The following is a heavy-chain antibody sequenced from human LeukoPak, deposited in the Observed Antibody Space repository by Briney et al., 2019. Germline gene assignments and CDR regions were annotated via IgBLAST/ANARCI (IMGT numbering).Heavy chain of an antibody. CDR1: GFTFSSYA. CDR2: ISGSVGST. CDR3: AKDSGAYDFWSGYYIHDAFDI. Sequence: QPGGSLRLSCAASGFTFSSYAVSWVRQAPGKGLEWVSAISGSVGSTYYADSVKGRFTISRDNSKNTLYLQMNSLRAEDTAVYYCAKDSGAYDFWSGYYIHDAFDIWGQGTMVTVSS. J-gene: IGHJ3*02. D-gene: IGHD3-3*01. V-gene: IGHV3-23*01.